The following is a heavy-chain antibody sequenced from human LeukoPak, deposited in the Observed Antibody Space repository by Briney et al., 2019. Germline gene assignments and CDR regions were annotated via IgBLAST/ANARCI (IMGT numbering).Heavy chain of an antibody. Sequence: GSLRLSCAASGFTFSSYAMHWVRQAPGKGLEWVAVISYDGSNKYYADSVKGRFTISRDNSKSTLYLQMNSLRAEDTAVYYCARDLASGATTPLLFDYWGQGTLVTVSS. CDR1: GFTFSSYA. D-gene: IGHD5-12*01. J-gene: IGHJ4*02. V-gene: IGHV3-30-3*01. CDR3: ARDLASGATTPLLFDY. CDR2: ISYDGSNK.